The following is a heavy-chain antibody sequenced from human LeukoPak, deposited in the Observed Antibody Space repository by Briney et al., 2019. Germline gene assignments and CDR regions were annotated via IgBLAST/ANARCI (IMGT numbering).Heavy chain of an antibody. CDR3: APAFKWLVPSDY. Sequence: ASVKVSCKVSGYTLTELSMHWVRQAPGKGLEWMGGFDPEDGETIYAQEFQGRVTMTEDTSTDTAYMELRSLRSEDTAVFYCAPAFKWLVPSDYWGQGTLVTVSS. J-gene: IGHJ4*02. CDR1: GYTLTELS. V-gene: IGHV1-24*01. CDR2: FDPEDGET. D-gene: IGHD6-19*01.